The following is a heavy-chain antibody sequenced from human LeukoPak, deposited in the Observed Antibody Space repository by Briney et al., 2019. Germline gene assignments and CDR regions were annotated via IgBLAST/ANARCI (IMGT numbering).Heavy chain of an antibody. CDR2: INPNSGGT. J-gene: IGHJ6*02. CDR3: AGGTPYGDSLYYYYYYGMDV. V-gene: IGHV1-2*02. CDR1: GYTFTGYY. D-gene: IGHD4-17*01. Sequence: ASVTVSCKASGYTFTGYYMHWVRQAPGQGLEWMGWINPNSGGTNYAQKFQGRVTMTRDTSISTAYMELSRLRSDDTAVYYCAGGTPYGDSLYYYYYYGMDVWGQGTTVTVSS.